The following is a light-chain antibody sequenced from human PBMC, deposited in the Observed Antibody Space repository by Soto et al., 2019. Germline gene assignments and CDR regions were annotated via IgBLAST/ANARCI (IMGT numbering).Light chain of an antibody. V-gene: IGKV4-1*01. CDR2: WAS. J-gene: IGKJ2*01. CDR3: QECYNTPYT. CDR1: QSVLYSSNNKNY. Sequence: DIVMTQSPDSLAVSLGERATINCKSSQSVLYSSNNKNYLVWYQQKPGQPPKLLIYWASTRESGVPDRFSGSGSWTDFTLTISSLQAEDVAVYYYQECYNTPYTFGQGTKVDIK.